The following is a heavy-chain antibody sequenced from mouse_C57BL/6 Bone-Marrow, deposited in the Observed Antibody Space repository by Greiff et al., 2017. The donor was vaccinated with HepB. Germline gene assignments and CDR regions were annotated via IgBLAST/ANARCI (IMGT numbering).Heavy chain of an antibody. CDR3: AREDYYGSPYFDV. J-gene: IGHJ1*03. Sequence: VQLQQSRAELARPGASVKLSCKASGYTFTSYGISWVKQRTGQGLEWIGEIYPRSGNTYYNEKFKGKATLTADKSSSTAYMELRSLTSEDSAVYICAREDYYGSPYFDVWGTGTTVTVSS. V-gene: IGHV1-81*01. CDR1: GYTFTSYG. D-gene: IGHD1-1*01. CDR2: IYPRSGNT.